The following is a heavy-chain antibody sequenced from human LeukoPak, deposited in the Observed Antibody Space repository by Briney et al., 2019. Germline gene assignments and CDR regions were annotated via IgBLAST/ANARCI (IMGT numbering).Heavy chain of an antibody. CDR3: ARTYGSGSYSSAFDI. CDR1: GGSISSGGYY. J-gene: IGHJ3*02. V-gene: IGHV4-31*03. Sequence: SQTLSLTCTVSGGSISSGGYYWSWICQHPGKGLEWIGYIYYSGSTYYNPSLKSRVTISVDTSKNQFSLKLSSVTAADTAVYYCARTYGSGSYSSAFDIWGQGTMVTVSS. D-gene: IGHD3-10*01. CDR2: IYYSGST.